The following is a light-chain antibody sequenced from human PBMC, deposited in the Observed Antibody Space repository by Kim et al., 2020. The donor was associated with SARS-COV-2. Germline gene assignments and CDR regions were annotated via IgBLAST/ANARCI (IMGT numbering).Light chain of an antibody. CDR1: PGVSNA. CDR2: GAS. Sequence: SPGERGPPPRPASPGVSNALAWLPRGPGRPPRLLIHGASTRATGIPARFSASGSGTEFTLTVISLQSEDFAVYYCQQYSDWPFTFGPGTKVDIK. CDR3: QQYSDWPFT. J-gene: IGKJ3*01. V-gene: IGKV3-15*01.